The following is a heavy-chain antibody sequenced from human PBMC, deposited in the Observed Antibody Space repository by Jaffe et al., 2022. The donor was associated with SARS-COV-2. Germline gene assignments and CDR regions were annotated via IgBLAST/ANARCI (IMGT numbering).Heavy chain of an antibody. CDR3: AKSRDGPWGYFHY. V-gene: IGHV3-23*01. CDR2: ISGSGGST. CDR1: GFTFSSYA. J-gene: IGHJ4*02. Sequence: EVQLLESGGGLVQPGGSLRLSCAASGFTFSSYAISWVRQAPGKGLEWVSVISGSGGSTDYADSVKGRFTISRDNSKNTLFLQMNSLRADDTAEYYCAKSRDGPWGYFHYWGQGTLVTVSS. D-gene: IGHD7-27*01.